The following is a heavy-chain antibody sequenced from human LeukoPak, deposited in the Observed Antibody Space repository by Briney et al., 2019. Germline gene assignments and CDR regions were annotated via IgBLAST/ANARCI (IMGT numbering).Heavy chain of an antibody. Sequence: SVKVSCKASGFTFTSSAVQWVRQARGQRLEWIGWIVVGSGNTNYAQKFLERVTITRDMSTSTAYMELSSLRSEDTAVYYCAAEYCSSTSCYGGAAYYYYGMDVWGQGTTVTVSS. CDR2: IVVGSGNT. D-gene: IGHD2-2*01. CDR3: AAEYCSSTSCYGGAAYYYYGMDV. CDR1: GFTFTSSA. J-gene: IGHJ6*02. V-gene: IGHV1-58*01.